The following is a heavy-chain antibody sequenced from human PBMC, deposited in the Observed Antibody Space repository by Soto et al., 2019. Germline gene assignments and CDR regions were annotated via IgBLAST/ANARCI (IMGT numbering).Heavy chain of an antibody. D-gene: IGHD5-18*01. V-gene: IGHV4-59*08. CDR1: GGSISNYY. CDR3: ARHRYSYGVYYFDY. Sequence: QVQLQESGPGLVKPSETLSLTCTVAGGSISNYYWSWIRQPPGKALEWIGYIYYSGGTNYNPSPTSRVTISVDTSKNQFSLKLSSVTAADTAVYYCARHRYSYGVYYFDYWGQGTLATVSS. CDR2: IYYSGGT. J-gene: IGHJ4*02.